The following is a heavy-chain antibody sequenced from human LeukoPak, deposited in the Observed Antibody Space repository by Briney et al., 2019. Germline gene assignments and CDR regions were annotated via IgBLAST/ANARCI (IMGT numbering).Heavy chain of an antibody. J-gene: IGHJ5*02. V-gene: IGHV5-51*01. D-gene: IGHD6-19*01. CDR3: ARLGQWPYNWFDP. CDR1: GYSFTSYW. Sequence: GESLKISCKDSGYSFTSYWIGWVRQMPGKGLEWMGIIYPDNPDTRYSPSFEGQVIISADKSISTAYLQWSSLKASDTAMYYCARLGQWPYNWFDPWGQGTLVTVSS. CDR2: IYPDNPDT.